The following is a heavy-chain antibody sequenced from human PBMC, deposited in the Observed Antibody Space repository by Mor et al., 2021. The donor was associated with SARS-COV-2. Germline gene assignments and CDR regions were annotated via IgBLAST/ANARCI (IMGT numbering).Heavy chain of an antibody. Sequence: YYADSVKGRFTISRDNAKNSLYLQMNSLRAEDTAVYYCARDSLWGATEGGYWGQ. D-gene: IGHD1-26*01. V-gene: IGHV3-48*01. J-gene: IGHJ4*02. CDR3: ARDSLWGATEGGY.